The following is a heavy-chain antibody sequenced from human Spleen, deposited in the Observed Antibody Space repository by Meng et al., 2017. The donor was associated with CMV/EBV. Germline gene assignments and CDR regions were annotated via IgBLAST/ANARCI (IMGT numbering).Heavy chain of an antibody. CDR3: ARSGFLRLDAFDI. D-gene: IGHD3-10*01. Sequence: ASVKVSCKASGYTFTGYYLHWVRQAPGQGLEWMGWINPDSGGTNYAQRFQGRVTMTSDTSIGTAYMDLSRLRSDDTAVYYCARSGFLRLDAFDIWGQGTMVTVS. CDR1: GYTFTGYY. J-gene: IGHJ3*02. V-gene: IGHV1-2*02. CDR2: INPDSGGT.